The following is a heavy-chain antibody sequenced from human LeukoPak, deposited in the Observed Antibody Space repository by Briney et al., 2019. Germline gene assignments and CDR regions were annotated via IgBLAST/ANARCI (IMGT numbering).Heavy chain of an antibody. D-gene: IGHD3-22*01. J-gene: IGHJ4*02. Sequence: SETLSLTCTVSGGSISSSSYYWGWIRQPPGKGLEWIGSIYCSGSTYYNPSLKSRVTISVDTSKNQFSLKLSSVTAADTAVYYCARHALGITMIVVVNPLYFDYWGQGTLVTVSS. CDR3: ARHALGITMIVVVNPLYFDY. CDR2: IYCSGST. CDR1: GGSISSSSYY. V-gene: IGHV4-39*01.